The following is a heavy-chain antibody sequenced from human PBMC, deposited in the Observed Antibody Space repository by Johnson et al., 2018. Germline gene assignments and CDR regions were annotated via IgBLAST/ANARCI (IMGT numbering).Heavy chain of an antibody. CDR3: KRDGLHGYNSDY. Sequence: VQLVQSGGGQVQPGGYLRLSCAAYGFTFSNYHMNWVRPAPGKGLEWLSSISGRSDVICYADSVKGRFTSSSDNGKSSLYLQMNSLREEETGVYYCKRDGLHGYNSDYWGQGTLVTVSS. J-gene: IGHJ4*02. CDR1: GFTFSNYH. V-gene: IGHV3-48*02. D-gene: IGHD5-18*01. CDR2: ISGRSDVI.